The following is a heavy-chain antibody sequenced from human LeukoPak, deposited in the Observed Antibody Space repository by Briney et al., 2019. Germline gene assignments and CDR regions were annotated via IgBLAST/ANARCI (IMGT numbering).Heavy chain of an antibody. V-gene: IGHV3-30*18. CDR3: AKDRHPFCSGGSCYSDY. J-gene: IGHJ4*02. D-gene: IGHD2-15*01. CDR1: GFTFSSFG. Sequence: GGSLRLSCAASGFTFSSFGMHWVRQAPGKGLEWVTFISYDGSNIYYADSVKGRFTISRDNSKNTLYLQMNSLRAQDTAVYYCAKDRHPFCSGGSCYSDYWGQGTLVTVSS. CDR2: ISYDGSNI.